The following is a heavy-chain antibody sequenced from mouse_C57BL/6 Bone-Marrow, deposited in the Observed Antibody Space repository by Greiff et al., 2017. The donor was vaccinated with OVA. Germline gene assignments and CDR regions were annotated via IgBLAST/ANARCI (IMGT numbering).Heavy chain of an antibody. CDR2: IHPNSGST. D-gene: IGHD2-4*01. J-gene: IGHJ3*01. Sequence: VQLQQPGAELVKPGASVKLSCKASGYTFTSYWMPWVKQRPGQGLEWIGMIHPNSGSTNYNEKFKSQATLTVDKSSSTAYMQLSSLTSEDAAVYCCARDYDDYDGPFAYWGQGTLVTVSA. CDR1: GYTFTSYW. CDR3: ARDYDDYDGPFAY. V-gene: IGHV1-64*01.